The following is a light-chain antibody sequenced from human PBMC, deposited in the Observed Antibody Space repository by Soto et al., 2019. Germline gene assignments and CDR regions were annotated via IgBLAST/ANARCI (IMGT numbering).Light chain of an antibody. V-gene: IGKV1-27*01. CDR1: QGISNY. CDR3: QKYNSALGRT. J-gene: IGKJ1*01. Sequence: DIQMTQSPSSLSASVGDRVTITCRASQGISNYLAWYQQKPGKVPKLLIYAASSLQSGVPFRFSGSGSGTDFTLTISSLQPEDVATYYCQKYNSALGRTFGQGTKVDIK. CDR2: AAS.